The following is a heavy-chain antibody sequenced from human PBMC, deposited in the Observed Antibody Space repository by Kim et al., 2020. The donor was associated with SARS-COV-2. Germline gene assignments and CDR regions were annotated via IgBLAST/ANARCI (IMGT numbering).Heavy chain of an antibody. J-gene: IGHJ4*01. CDR3: AKDPRLEWLSIYYFDY. Sequence: GGSLRLSCAASGFTFSSYAMSWVRQAPGKRLEWVSAISGSGGSTYYADSVKGRFTISRDKSKNTLCLQMSSLRAADTAVYYCAKDPRLEWLSIYYFDYWG. CDR2: ISGSGGST. V-gene: IGHV3-23*01. CDR1: GFTFSSYA. D-gene: IGHD3-3*01.